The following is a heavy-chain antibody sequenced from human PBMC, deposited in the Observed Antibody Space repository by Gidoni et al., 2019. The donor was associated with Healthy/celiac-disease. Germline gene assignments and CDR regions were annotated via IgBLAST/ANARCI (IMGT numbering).Heavy chain of an antibody. J-gene: IGHJ5*02. Sequence: QVQLVQSGAEVKKPGASVKVSCKASGYTFTSYDINWVRQATGQGLEWMGWMNPNSGNTGYAQKFQGRVTMTRNTSISTAYMELSSLRSEDTAVYYCARAGRTWRAVGSNWFDPWGQGTLVTVSS. CDR1: GYTFTSYD. D-gene: IGHD3-3*01. CDR2: MNPNSGNT. CDR3: ARAGRTWRAVGSNWFDP. V-gene: IGHV1-8*01.